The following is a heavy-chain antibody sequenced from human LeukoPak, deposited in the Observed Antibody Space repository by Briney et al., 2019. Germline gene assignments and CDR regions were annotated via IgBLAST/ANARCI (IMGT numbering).Heavy chain of an antibody. CDR1: GGSISSYY. J-gene: IGHJ3*02. CDR2: IYYSGST. Sequence: SETLSLTCTVSGGSISSYYWSWIRQPPGKGLEWIGYIYYSGSTNYNPSLKSRVTISVDTSKNQFSLKLSSVTAADTAVYYCASLLPITMIAPYAFDIWGQGTIVTVSS. V-gene: IGHV4-59*08. D-gene: IGHD3-22*01. CDR3: ASLLPITMIAPYAFDI.